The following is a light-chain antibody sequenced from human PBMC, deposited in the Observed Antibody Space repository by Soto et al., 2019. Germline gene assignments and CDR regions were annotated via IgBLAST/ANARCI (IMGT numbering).Light chain of an antibody. CDR1: QTISSW. Sequence: DIQMTQSPSTLSGSVGDRVTITCRASQTISSWLAWYQQKPGKAPKPLIYKASTLKSGVPSRFSGSGSGTAFTLTISSLQPDDFATYYCQHYNSYSEAFGQGTKVDLK. CDR3: QHYNSYSEA. J-gene: IGKJ1*01. CDR2: KAS. V-gene: IGKV1-5*03.